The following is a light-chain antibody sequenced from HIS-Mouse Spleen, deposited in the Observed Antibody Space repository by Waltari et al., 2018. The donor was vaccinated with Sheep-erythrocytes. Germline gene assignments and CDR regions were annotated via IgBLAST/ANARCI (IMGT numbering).Light chain of an antibody. CDR1: SSDVGCYNL. J-gene: IGLJ2*01. CDR2: EGS. Sequence: QSALTQPASVAGSPGQSITISCTGTSSDVGCYNLVSVYQQHPGKAPKLMIYEGSKRPSGFSNRFPGSKSGNTASLTISGLQAEDEADYYCCSYAGSSTYVVFGGGTKLTVL. V-gene: IGLV2-23*01. CDR3: CSYAGSSTYVV.